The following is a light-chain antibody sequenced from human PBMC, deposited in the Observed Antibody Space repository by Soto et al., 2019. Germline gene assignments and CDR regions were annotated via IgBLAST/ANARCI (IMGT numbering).Light chain of an antibody. Sequence: EIVLTQSPATLSLSQGERATLSCRASQSVTSSYLVWYQQKPGQAPRLLIYGASNRATGIPDRFSGSGSGTDFTLTISRLEPEDFAVYFCQQYGGSPRTFGQGTRLEIK. CDR2: GAS. CDR3: QQYGGSPRT. CDR1: QSVTSSY. J-gene: IGKJ5*01. V-gene: IGKV3-20*01.